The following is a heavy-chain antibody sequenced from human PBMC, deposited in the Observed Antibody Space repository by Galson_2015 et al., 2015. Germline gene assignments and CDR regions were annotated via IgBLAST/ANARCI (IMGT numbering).Heavy chain of an antibody. Sequence: SLRLSCAASGFNFSAYAMSWARQVPEKGLEWVSAISARGDRTFYADSVEGRFTISRDNSKNTLYLQLTNLRGEDSAIYYCVKDMGSSRGYYDSWGQGALVTVSA. CDR2: ISARGDRT. D-gene: IGHD6-13*01. V-gene: IGHV3-23*01. J-gene: IGHJ4*02. CDR3: VKDMGSSRGYYDS. CDR1: GFNFSAYA.